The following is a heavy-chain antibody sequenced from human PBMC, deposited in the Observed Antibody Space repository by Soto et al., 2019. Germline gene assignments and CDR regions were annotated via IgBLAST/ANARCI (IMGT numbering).Heavy chain of an antibody. Sequence: GGSLRLSCAASGFIFSRSAMNWVRQAPGKGLEWVSSISSSSSYIYYADSVKGRFTISRDNAKNSLYLQMNSLRAEDTAVYYCAREGYDSGAVAFDIWGQGTMVT. CDR2: ISSSSSYI. CDR3: AREGYDSGAVAFDI. D-gene: IGHD3-22*01. J-gene: IGHJ3*02. CDR1: GFIFSRSA. V-gene: IGHV3-21*01.